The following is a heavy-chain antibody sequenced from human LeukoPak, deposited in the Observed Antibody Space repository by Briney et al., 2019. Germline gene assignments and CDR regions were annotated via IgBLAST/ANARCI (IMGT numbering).Heavy chain of an antibody. V-gene: IGHV1-46*01. D-gene: IGHD6-13*01. J-gene: IGHJ5*02. CDR1: GYTFTSYY. CDR3: ARDGGIAAAGTRWFDP. CDR2: INPSGGST. Sequence: GASVKVSCKASGYTFTSYYMHWVRQAPGQGLEWMGIINPSGGSTSYAQKFQGRVTMTRDMSTSTVYMELSSLRSEDTAVYYCARDGGIAAAGTRWFDPWGQGTLVTVSS.